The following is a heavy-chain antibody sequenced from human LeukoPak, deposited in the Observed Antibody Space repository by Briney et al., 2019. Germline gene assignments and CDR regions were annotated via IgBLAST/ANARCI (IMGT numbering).Heavy chain of an antibody. CDR1: GGSIISSSYS. CDR2: GYSRGDT. CDR3: AREHHTTGTTWFDP. J-gene: IGHJ5*02. Sequence: ASETLSLTCTVSGGSIISSSYSWGWIRQPPGKGLAWFGSGYSRGDTFYNPSLKRRVTISVDTSKNQFSLRLTSVTAADTAVYYCAREHHTTGTTWFDPWGQGTLVTVSS. V-gene: IGHV4-39*07. D-gene: IGHD1-1*01.